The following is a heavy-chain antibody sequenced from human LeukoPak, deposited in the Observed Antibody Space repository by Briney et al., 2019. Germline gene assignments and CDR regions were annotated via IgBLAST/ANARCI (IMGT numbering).Heavy chain of an antibody. J-gene: IGHJ6*02. D-gene: IGHD6-19*01. CDR1: GYTXTSSG. Sequence: ASVKVSCKASGYTXTSSGISWVRQAPGQGLEWMGWINTYNGNTNYAQKLQGRVTMTTDTPTSTAYMELRSLRSDDTAVYYCATDEQWLVPISRPFYGMDVWGQGTTATVSS. CDR3: ATDEQWLVPISRPFYGMDV. CDR2: INTYNGNT. V-gene: IGHV1-18*01.